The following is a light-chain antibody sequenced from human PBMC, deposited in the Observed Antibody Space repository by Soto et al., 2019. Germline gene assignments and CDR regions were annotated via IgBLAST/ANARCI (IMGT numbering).Light chain of an antibody. Sequence: DIQMTQSPSSLSASVGDRVTITCRASQSIRTYLNWYQQKPGRVPNLLIYAASRVQSGVPSRFSGSGSGTEFTLTISGLLPEDFATYHCQQLNTLPFTFGQGTRLENK. V-gene: IGKV1-17*01. CDR3: QQLNTLPFT. CDR1: QSIRTY. CDR2: AAS. J-gene: IGKJ5*01.